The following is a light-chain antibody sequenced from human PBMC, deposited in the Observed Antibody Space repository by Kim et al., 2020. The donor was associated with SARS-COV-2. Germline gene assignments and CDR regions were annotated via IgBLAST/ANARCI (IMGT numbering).Light chain of an antibody. CDR1: NIGSKS. J-gene: IGLJ2*01. V-gene: IGLV3-21*04. CDR2: YDS. Sequence: SYELTQPPSVSVAPGKTARITCGGNNIGSKSVHWYQQKPGQAPVLVIYYDSDRPSGIPERFSGSNSGNTATLTISRVEAGDEADYYSQVWDSSSDHPVFG. CDR3: QVWDSSSDHPV.